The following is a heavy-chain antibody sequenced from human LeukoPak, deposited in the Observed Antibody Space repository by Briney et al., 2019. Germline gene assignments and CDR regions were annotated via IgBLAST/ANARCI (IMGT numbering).Heavy chain of an antibody. CDR1: GFTFSDYY. CDR3: ATDSSSWYRYYFDY. V-gene: IGHV3-11*01. D-gene: IGHD6-13*01. CDR2: ISSSGSTI. J-gene: IGHJ4*02. Sequence: GGSLRLSCAASGFTFSDYYMSWIRQAPGKGLEWVSYISSSGSTIYYADSVKGRFTVSRDNAKNSLYLQMNSLRAEDTAVYYCATDSSSWYRYYFDYWGQGTLVTVSS.